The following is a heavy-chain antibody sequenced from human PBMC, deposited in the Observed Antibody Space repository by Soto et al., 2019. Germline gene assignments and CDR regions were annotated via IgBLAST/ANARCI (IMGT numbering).Heavy chain of an antibody. J-gene: IGHJ5*02. D-gene: IGHD2-21*02. CDR3: ANLPYCGGDCYSGGYA. Sequence: EVQLLESGGGLVQPGGSLRLSCAASGFSFSKYAMSWVRQAPGKGLEWVSATGGSGPSTYYADSVKGRITISRDNSKNIMYLQMDRLRAEDTAVYYCANLPYCGGDCYSGGYAWGQGTLVTVSS. CDR2: TGGSGPST. CDR1: GFSFSKYA. V-gene: IGHV3-23*01.